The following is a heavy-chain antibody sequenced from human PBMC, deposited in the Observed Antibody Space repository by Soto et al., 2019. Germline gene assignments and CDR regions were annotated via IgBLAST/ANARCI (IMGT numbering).Heavy chain of an antibody. D-gene: IGHD3-22*01. CDR2: ISSSSTYI. Sequence: EVQLVESGGGLVKPGGSLRLSCAASGFTFSSYSMNGVREAPGKGLQWVSSISSSSTYIYYADSVKGRFTISRDNAKNSLYLPMNSLRAEDTAEYYCARGTNYSDSSVYYGYWGQGTLVTVSS. CDR3: ARGTNYSDSSVYYGY. CDR1: GFTFSSYS. V-gene: IGHV3-21*01. J-gene: IGHJ4*02.